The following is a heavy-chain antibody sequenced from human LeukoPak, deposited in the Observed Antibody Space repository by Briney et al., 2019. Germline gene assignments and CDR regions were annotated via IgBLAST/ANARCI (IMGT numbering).Heavy chain of an antibody. CDR3: ARGRYRTTTSCTYWYFDL. J-gene: IGHJ2*01. CDR1: GGSISSYY. Sequence: SETLSLTCTDSGGSISSYYWNWIRQPAREGLEWIGRVYSSGTTNYNPSLQSRVTMSVDSSKNEFSLKLNSVTAADTAVYYCARGRYRTTTSCTYWYFDLWGRGTLVTVSS. D-gene: IGHD2-2*01. V-gene: IGHV4-4*07. CDR2: VYSSGTT.